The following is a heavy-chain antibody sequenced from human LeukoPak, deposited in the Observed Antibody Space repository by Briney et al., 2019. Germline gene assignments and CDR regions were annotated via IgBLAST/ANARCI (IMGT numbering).Heavy chain of an antibody. CDR2: ISYDGSIK. D-gene: IGHD6-19*01. CDR1: EFTFSSYG. CDR3: AKDWTAVSGLIDY. V-gene: IGHV3-30*18. Sequence: QSGGSLRLSCAASEFTFSSYGMHWVRQAPGKGLEWVAIISYDGSIKYYVDSVKGRFTLSRDNSKNTLYLQMNSLRVEHTAVYYCAKDWTAVSGLIDYWGQGTLVTVSS. J-gene: IGHJ4*02.